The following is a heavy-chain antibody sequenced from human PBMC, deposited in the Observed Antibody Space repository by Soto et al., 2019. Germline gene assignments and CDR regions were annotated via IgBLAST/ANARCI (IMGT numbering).Heavy chain of an antibody. CDR2: IRNKAKSYTS. V-gene: IGHV3-72*01. D-gene: IGHD6-19*01. Sequence: PGGSLRLSCAASGFTFSDHYMDWVRQAPGKGLEWVGRIRNKAKSYTSAYAASVKGRLTFPRDDSKNSVYLQMNNLKIDDTAVYYCTRVTKAGTTFFDSWGQGILVTVSS. J-gene: IGHJ4*02. CDR1: GFTFSDHY. CDR3: TRVTKAGTTFFDS.